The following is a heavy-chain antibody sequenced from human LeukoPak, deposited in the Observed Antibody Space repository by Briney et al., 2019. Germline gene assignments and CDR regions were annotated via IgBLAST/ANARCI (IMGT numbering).Heavy chain of an antibody. CDR1: GGSISSYY. Sequence: SETLSLTCTVSGGSISSYYWSWIRQPPGKGLEWIGYIYDSGSTNYNPSLKSRVTTSLDTSKNQVSLELSSVPAADTAVYYCARAVGGDGSGSLWGTGTLVTVSS. CDR2: IYDSGST. J-gene: IGHJ4*02. V-gene: IGHV4-59*01. CDR3: ARAVGGDGSGSL. D-gene: IGHD3-10*01.